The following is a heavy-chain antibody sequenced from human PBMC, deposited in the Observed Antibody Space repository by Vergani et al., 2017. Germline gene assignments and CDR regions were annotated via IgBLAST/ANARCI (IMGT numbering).Heavy chain of an antibody. CDR1: EYSFGNYW. CDR2: IYPADSDT. Sequence: EVELVQSGPEMRKPGESLKISCKGSEYSFGNYWIGWVRQMPGKGLEWKGIIYPADSDTRYSASFQGQVTISADKSISTAFLQWDSLKASDTALYYCARHTTYTDSWGQGTLVTVSS. J-gene: IGHJ4*02. D-gene: IGHD1-1*01. CDR3: ARHTTYTDS. V-gene: IGHV5-51*01.